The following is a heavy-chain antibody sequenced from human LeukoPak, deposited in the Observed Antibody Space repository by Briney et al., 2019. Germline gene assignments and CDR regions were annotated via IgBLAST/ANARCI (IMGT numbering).Heavy chain of an antibody. D-gene: IGHD4-17*01. V-gene: IGHV4-34*01. CDR1: GGSFSGYY. J-gene: IGHJ4*02. CDR2: INHSGST. Sequence: SETLSLTCAVYGGSFSGYYWSWIRQPPGKGLEWIGEINHSGSTNYNPSLKSRVTISVDTSKNQFSLKLSPVTAADTAVYYCARGSGYGDSPGLHWGQGALVTVSS. CDR3: ARGSGYGDSPGLH.